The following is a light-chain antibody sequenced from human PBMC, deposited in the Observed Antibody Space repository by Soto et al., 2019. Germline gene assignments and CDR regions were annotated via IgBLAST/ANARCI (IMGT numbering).Light chain of an antibody. Sequence: EIVLTQSPATLSLSPGERATLSSRANQSISTYLAWYQQKPGQAPRLIIFDASNRATGIPARFRGSGSGTDFTLTITSLETEDSAIYYCQQCYNWPRGFTFGQGTTLEIK. CDR2: DAS. J-gene: IGKJ2*01. V-gene: IGKV3-11*01. CDR1: QSISTY. CDR3: QQCYNWPRGFT.